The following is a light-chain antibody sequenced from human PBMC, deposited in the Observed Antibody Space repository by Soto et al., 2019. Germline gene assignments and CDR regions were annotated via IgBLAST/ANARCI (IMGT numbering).Light chain of an antibody. Sequence: EIVLTQSPGTLSSSPGERVTLSCRASQSVTSNYLAWYQQKPGQSPRLLIFGASIRDTGLPDRFSGGGSGTDFSLTISRLEPEDSAVYDCQQYGSSPGTFGQGTKVEIK. CDR2: GAS. V-gene: IGKV3-20*01. J-gene: IGKJ1*01. CDR1: QSVTSNY. CDR3: QQYGSSPGT.